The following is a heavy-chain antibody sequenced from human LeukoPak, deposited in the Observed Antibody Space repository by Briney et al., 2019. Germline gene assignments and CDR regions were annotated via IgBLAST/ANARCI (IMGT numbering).Heavy chain of an antibody. CDR3: AQGSGWYDF. CDR2: ISAHNNT. D-gene: IGHD6-19*01. V-gene: IGHV1-18*01. J-gene: IGHJ5*01. Sequence: GASVKVSCKASGTIFTGYGITGLGRPPGQGLEWIGWISAHNNTNYAQNLQGRVTMTTDTSTSTGYMELRSLRPDDTAVYYCAQGSGWYDFWGQGTLVTVSS. CDR1: GTIFTGYG.